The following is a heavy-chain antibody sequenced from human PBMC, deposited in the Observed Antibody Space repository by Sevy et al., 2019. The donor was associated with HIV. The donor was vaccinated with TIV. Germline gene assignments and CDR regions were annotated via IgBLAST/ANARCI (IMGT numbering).Heavy chain of an antibody. V-gene: IGHV3-30*04. Sequence: GGSLRLSCAASGFSFSRYAMHWIHQAPGKGLESVAVISYDKVNTYHSDSVMGRFTISRDNSKNTLYLQMNSLRPEDTAVYYCARDGGGDYFDYWGQGTLVTVSS. D-gene: IGHD3-16*01. CDR3: ARDGGGDYFDY. CDR1: GFSFSRYA. J-gene: IGHJ4*02. CDR2: ISYDKVNT.